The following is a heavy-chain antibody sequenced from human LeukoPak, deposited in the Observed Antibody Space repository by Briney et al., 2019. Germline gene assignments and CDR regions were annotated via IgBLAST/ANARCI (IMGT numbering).Heavy chain of an antibody. CDR1: GGSISSGDYY. CDR2: IYYSGST. Sequence: SETLSLTCTVSGGSISSGDYYWSWIRQPPGKGLEWIGYIYYSGSTYYNPSLKSRVTISVDTSKNQFSLRLSSVTAADTAVYYCARRAYGDAGFDYWGQGTLVTVSS. D-gene: IGHD4-17*01. J-gene: IGHJ4*02. V-gene: IGHV4-30-4*01. CDR3: ARRAYGDAGFDY.